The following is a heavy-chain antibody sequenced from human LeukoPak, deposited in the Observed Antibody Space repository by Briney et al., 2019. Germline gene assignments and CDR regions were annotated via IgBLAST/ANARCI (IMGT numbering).Heavy chain of an antibody. CDR3: ARDIAAAGTHFDY. V-gene: IGHV4-39*07. D-gene: IGHD6-13*01. CDR2: IYYSGST. CDR1: GGSISSSSYY. Sequence: SETLSLTCTVSGGSISSSSYYWGWIRQPPGKGLEWIGSIYYSGSTYYNPSLKSRVTISVDTSKNQFYLELSSVTAADTAVYYCARDIAAAGTHFDYWGQGTLVTVSS. J-gene: IGHJ4*02.